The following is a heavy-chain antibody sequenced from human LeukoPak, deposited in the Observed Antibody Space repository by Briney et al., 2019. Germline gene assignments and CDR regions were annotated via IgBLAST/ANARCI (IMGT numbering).Heavy chain of an antibody. D-gene: IGHD3-3*01. CDR1: GGSFSDYY. J-gene: IGHJ5*02. CDR2: INHSGST. V-gene: IGHV4-34*01. CDR3: ARGHYDFWSGPYRPRPNWFDP. Sequence: PSETLSLTCTVYGGSFSDYYWSWIRQPPGKGLEWIGEINHSGSTNYNPSLKSRVTISVDTSKNQFSLKLSSVTAADTAMYYCARGHYDFWSGPYRPRPNWFDPWGQGTLVTVSS.